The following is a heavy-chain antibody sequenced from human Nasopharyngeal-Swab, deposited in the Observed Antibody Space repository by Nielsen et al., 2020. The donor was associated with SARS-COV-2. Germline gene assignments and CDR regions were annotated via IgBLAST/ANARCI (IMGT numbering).Heavy chain of an antibody. V-gene: IGHV4-4*02. CDR3: ARGEGDIAGSGHVY. D-gene: IGHD5-12*01. J-gene: IGHJ4*02. CDR1: GGSISSSNW. Sequence: SETLSLTCAVSGGSISSSNWWSWVRQPPGKGLEWIGEIYHSGSTNYNPSLKSRVTISVDKSKNQFSLKLSSVTAADTAVYYCARGEGDIAGSGHVYWGQGTLVTVSS. CDR2: IYHSGST.